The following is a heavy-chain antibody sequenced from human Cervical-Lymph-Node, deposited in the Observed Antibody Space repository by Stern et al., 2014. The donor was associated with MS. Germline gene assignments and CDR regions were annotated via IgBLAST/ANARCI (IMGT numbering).Heavy chain of an antibody. V-gene: IGHV3-15*05. CDR1: GFTFSNVW. J-gene: IGHJ4*02. D-gene: IGHD5-18*01. CDR2: IKSRTDGGTS. Sequence: EVQLVESGGGLVKPGGSLRLSCAGSGFTFSNVWMNWVRQAPGKGLEWVARIKSRTDGGTSDYAAPVKGRFTISRDDSKNTLYLQIDNLRAEDTAVYYCTTIGYSASRSGFFDFWGQGTLVTVSS. CDR3: TTIGYSASRSGFFDF.